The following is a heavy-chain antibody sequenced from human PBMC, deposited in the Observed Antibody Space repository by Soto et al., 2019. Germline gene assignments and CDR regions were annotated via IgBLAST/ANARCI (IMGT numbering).Heavy chain of an antibody. D-gene: IGHD3-22*01. Sequence: PSETLSLTCTVSGGSISSGDYYWSWIRQPPGKGLEWIGYIYYSGSTYYNPSLKSRVTISVDTSKNQFSLKLSSVTAADTAVYYCARGSYYDSRIDYWGQGTLVTVSS. CDR2: IYYSGST. J-gene: IGHJ4*02. V-gene: IGHV4-30-4*01. CDR1: GGSISSGDYY. CDR3: ARGSYYDSRIDY.